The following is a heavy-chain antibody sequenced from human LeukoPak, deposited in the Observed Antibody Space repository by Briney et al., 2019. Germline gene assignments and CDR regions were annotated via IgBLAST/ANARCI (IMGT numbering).Heavy chain of an antibody. CDR2: ISYDGSNK. V-gene: IGHV3-30*18. J-gene: IGHJ4*02. D-gene: IGHD4-23*01. CDR1: GFSFNAYA. CDR3: AKDLGSTVVTLYCFDY. Sequence: GGFLRLSCAASGFSFNAYAMHWVRQAPGKGLEWVAVISYDGSNKYYADSVKGRFTISRDNSKNTLYLQMNSLRAEDTAVYYCAKDLGSTVVTLYCFDYWGQGTLVTVSP.